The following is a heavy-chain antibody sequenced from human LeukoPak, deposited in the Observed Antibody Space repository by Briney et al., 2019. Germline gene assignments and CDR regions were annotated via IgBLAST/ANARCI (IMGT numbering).Heavy chain of an antibody. V-gene: IGHV3-66*04. Sequence: PGGSLRLSRAASGFTVSSNYMSWVRQAPGKGLEWVSVIYSGGIYNDGTTNYGDSVKGRFTISRDNSKNTLYLQMNSLRAEDTAVYYCARRELLGYSYGLRTFNIWGQGTMVTISS. J-gene: IGHJ3*02. CDR1: GFTVSSNY. CDR3: ARRELLGYSYGLRTFNI. CDR2: IYSGGIYNDGTT. D-gene: IGHD5-18*01.